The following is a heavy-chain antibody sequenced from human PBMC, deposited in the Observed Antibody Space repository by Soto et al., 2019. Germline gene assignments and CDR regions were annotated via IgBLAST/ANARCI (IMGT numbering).Heavy chain of an antibody. CDR2: ISSSSSTK. V-gene: IGHV3-48*01. J-gene: IGHJ4*02. CDR1: GFPFSSYS. D-gene: IGHD2-15*01. CDR3: ARDIDG. Sequence: GGSLSLSCAASGFPFSSYSMNWVRQAPGKGLEWVSYISSSSSTKFYADSVKGRFTISRDNARNSLYLQMNSLRAEDTAVYYCARDIDGGGQGTLVTVSS.